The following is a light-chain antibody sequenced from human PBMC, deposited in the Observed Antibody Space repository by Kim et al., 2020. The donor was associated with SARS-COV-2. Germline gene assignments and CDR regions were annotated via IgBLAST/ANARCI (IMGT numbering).Light chain of an antibody. CDR3: NSRDSSGNHLV. CDR2: GKN. V-gene: IGLV3-19*01. CDR1: SRRSYY. J-gene: IGLJ2*01. Sequence: SSELTQDPAVSVALGQTVRITCQGDSRRSYYASWYQQKPGQAPVLVIYGKNNRPSGIPDRFSGSSSGNIASLTITGAQAEDEADYYCNSRDSSGNHLVFGGGTQLTVL.